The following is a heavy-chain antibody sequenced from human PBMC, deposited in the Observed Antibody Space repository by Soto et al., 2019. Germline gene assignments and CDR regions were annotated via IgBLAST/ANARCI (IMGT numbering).Heavy chain of an antibody. Sequence: ASVKVSCKAPAVTFTSYFMHWVRQAPGHGLEWIGVINPNGGSTKFAQTFQGRVTMTGDTSTSTVYMELRSLRAEDTAVYYCAKGGYSSSLGVLDYWGQGTLVTVSS. D-gene: IGHD6-6*01. J-gene: IGHJ4*02. CDR3: AKGGYSSSLGVLDY. V-gene: IGHV1-46*01. CDR2: INPNGGST. CDR1: AVTFTSYF.